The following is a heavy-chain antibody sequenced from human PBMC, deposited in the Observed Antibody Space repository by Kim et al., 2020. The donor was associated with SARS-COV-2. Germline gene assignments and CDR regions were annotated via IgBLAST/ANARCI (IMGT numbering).Heavy chain of an antibody. CDR3: ARGPHYDSWSGYSDYYYGMDV. D-gene: IGHD3-3*01. CDR2: IWFDGSDK. Sequence: GGSLRLSCSASGFTFNTYGMHWVRQAPGKGLEWVAVIWFDGSDKYYADSVKGRFTISRDNSKDTLYLQMRSLRAEDMAVYYCARGPHYDSWSGYSDYYYGMDVWGQGTTVTVSS. J-gene: IGHJ6*02. CDR1: GFTFNTYG. V-gene: IGHV3-33*01.